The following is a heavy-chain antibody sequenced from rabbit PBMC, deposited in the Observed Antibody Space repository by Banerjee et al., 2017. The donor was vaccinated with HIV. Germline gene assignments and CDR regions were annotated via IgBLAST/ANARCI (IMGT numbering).Heavy chain of an antibody. J-gene: IGHJ6*01. Sequence: QLVETGGGLVQPGGSLTLSCKASGFDFSSYYMSWVRQAPGKGLEWIGIIYAGKGSTDYASWVNGRFTISSDNAQNTVNLQMNSLTAADTATYFCARAYHYVYGGGAYAYGMDLWGQGTLVTVS. V-gene: IGHV1S7*01. D-gene: IGHD6-1*01. CDR2: IYAGKGST. CDR1: GFDFSSYY. CDR3: ARAYHYVYGGGAYAYGMDL.